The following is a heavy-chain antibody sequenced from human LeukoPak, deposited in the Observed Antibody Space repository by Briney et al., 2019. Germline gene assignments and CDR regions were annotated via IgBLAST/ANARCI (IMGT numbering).Heavy chain of an antibody. V-gene: IGHV1-2*02. CDR3: AREHGSGGKGIDI. D-gene: IGHD3-10*01. Sequence: ASVKVSCKASGYTFTGYYMHRVRQAPGQGLEWMGWINPNSSGTNYAQKFQGRVTVTRDTSISTAYLELSRLRSDDTAVYYCAREHGSGGKGIDIWGQGTMVTVSS. CDR1: GYTFTGYY. CDR2: INPNSSGT. J-gene: IGHJ3*02.